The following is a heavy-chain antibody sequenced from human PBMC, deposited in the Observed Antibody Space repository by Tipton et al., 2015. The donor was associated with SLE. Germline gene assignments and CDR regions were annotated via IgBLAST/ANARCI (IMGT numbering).Heavy chain of an antibody. CDR2: IYYSGNT. V-gene: IGHV4-59*08. D-gene: IGHD2-2*01. Sequence: SLTCIVSGGSISSYYWTWIRQPPGKGLEWIGYIYYSGNTNYNPSLKSRVTLSVDTSKNHFSLRLSSVTAADTAVYYCARLGSRTYLTLDGFYLDYWGQGILVTVSS. CDR3: ARLGSRTYLTLDGFYLDY. J-gene: IGHJ4*02. CDR1: GGSISSYY.